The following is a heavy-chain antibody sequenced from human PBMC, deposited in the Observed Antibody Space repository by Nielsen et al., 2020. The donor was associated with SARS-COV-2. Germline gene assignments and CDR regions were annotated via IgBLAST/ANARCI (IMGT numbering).Heavy chain of an antibody. J-gene: IGHJ6*02. D-gene: IGHD5-12*01. Sequence: GGSLRLSCAASGFTFDDYAMHWVRQAPGKGLEWVSGISWNSGSIGYADSVKGRFTISRDNAKNSLYLQMNSLRAEDTALYYCAKDTIGGYDFRYGMDVWGQGTTVTVSS. CDR2: ISWNSGSI. V-gene: IGHV3-9*01. CDR3: AKDTIGGYDFRYGMDV. CDR1: GFTFDDYA.